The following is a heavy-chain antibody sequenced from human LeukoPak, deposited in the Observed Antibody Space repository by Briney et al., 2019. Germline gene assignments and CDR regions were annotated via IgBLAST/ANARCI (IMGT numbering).Heavy chain of an antibody. J-gene: IGHJ4*02. CDR3: ARGTGDFWSGYPYYFDY. Sequence: SQTLSLTCTVSGGSISSGDYYWSWIRQPPGKGLEWIGYIYYSGSTYYNPSLKSRVTLSVDTSKNQFSLKLSSVTAADTAVYYCARGTGDFWSGYPYYFDYWGQGTLVTVSS. CDR1: GGSISSGDYY. D-gene: IGHD3-3*01. V-gene: IGHV4-30-4*01. CDR2: IYYSGST.